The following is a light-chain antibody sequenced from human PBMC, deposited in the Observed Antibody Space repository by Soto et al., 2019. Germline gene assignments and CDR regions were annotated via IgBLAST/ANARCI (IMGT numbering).Light chain of an antibody. J-gene: IGKJ4*01. Sequence: DIQMTQSPSTLSASVGDRVTSTCRGSESISGWLAWYQQKPGKAPKLLIYKASSLESGVPSRFSGSGSGTEFTLTISSLQPDDFATYYCQQYNSYPLTFGGGTKVDIK. CDR1: ESISGW. CDR2: KAS. V-gene: IGKV1-5*03. CDR3: QQYNSYPLT.